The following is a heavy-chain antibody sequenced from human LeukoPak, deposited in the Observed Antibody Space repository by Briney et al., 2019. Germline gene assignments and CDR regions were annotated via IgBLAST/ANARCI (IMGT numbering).Heavy chain of an antibody. D-gene: IGHD6-19*01. Sequence: GGSLRLSCEASGFSFSSYWMSWVRQAPGKGLEWVASIKEDGGEIYYVDSVKGRFTISRDNSKNSLYLQMNSLRTEDTALYYCAKDSSGYLFDYWGQGTLVTVSS. J-gene: IGHJ4*02. CDR2: IKEDGGEI. CDR3: AKDSSGYLFDY. CDR1: GFSFSSYW. V-gene: IGHV3-7*05.